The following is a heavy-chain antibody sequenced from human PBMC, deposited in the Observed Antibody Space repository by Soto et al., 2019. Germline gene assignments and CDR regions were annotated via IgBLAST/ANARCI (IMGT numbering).Heavy chain of an antibody. Sequence: SETLSLTCAVYGGSFSGYYWSWIRQFPQKGLEWIGEMNHSGSTNQNPSLKSRVSISVDTSKNQFSLRLRSVTAADTAMYYCARGIPDKYYFDSRGLGTLVTVSS. D-gene: IGHD2-21*01. CDR3: ARGIPDKYYFDS. V-gene: IGHV4-34*01. J-gene: IGHJ4*02. CDR2: MNHSGST. CDR1: GGSFSGYY.